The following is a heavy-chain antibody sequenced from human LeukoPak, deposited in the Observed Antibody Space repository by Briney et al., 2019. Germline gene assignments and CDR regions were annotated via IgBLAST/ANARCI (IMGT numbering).Heavy chain of an antibody. J-gene: IGHJ5*01. Sequence: SETLSLTCTVSGDYINNYFWSWIRQAPGTGLEWIGYIHYSGTTKYNPSLKSRVSISIHTSKSQFFLNLSSVTAADTAVYYCARLGLPEGSRYNTDSWGQGTLVTVSS. CDR3: ARLGLPEGSRYNTDS. V-gene: IGHV4-59*01. CDR2: IHYSGTT. D-gene: IGHD3-3*01. CDR1: GDYINNYF.